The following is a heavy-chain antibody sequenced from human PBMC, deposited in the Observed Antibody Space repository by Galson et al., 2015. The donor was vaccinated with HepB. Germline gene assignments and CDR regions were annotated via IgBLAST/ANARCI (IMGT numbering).Heavy chain of an antibody. Sequence: SVKVSCKASGYTFTGYYMHWVRQAPGQGLEWMGWINPNSGGTNYAQKFQGRVTMTRDTSISTAYLELNSLRSDDTAVYYCAKARGYSSSGGGPFDIWGQGTMVTVSS. CDR1: GYTFTGYY. V-gene: IGHV1-2*02. CDR2: INPNSGGT. CDR3: AKARGYSSSGGGPFDI. J-gene: IGHJ3*02. D-gene: IGHD6-6*01.